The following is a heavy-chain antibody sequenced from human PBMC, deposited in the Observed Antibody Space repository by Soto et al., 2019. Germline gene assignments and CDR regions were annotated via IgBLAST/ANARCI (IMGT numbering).Heavy chain of an antibody. CDR3: AIGRYGDY. J-gene: IGHJ4*02. CDR2: ISAHNGNT. CDR1: GYGFTTYG. D-gene: IGHD1-1*01. V-gene: IGHV1-18*01. Sequence: QVHLVQSGAEVKKPGASVKVSCKGSGYGFTTYGITWVRQAPGQGLEWMAWISAHNGNTNYAQKLHGRVTVTRDTSTSTAYMELRSLRSDDTAVYYCAIGRYGDYWGQGALVTVSS.